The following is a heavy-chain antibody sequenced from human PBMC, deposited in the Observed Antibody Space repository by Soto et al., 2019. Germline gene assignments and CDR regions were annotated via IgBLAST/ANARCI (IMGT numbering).Heavy chain of an antibody. CDR3: AGWELLWGLGGH. V-gene: IGHV4-39*01. J-gene: IGHJ3*01. D-gene: IGHD1-26*01. CDR2: IYYSGST. Sequence: QLQLQESGPGLVKPSETLSLTCTVSGGSISSSSYYWGWIRQPPGKGLEWIGSIYYSGSTYYNPSLKSRVTISVDTSKNQFSLKLSSVTAADTAVYYCAGWELLWGLGGHWGQGTMVTVSS. CDR1: GGSISSSSYY.